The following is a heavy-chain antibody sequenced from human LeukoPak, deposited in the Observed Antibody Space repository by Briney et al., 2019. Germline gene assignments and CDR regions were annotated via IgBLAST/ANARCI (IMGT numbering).Heavy chain of an antibody. V-gene: IGHV4-34*01. J-gene: IGHJ4*02. CDR1: GGSFSGYY. CDR3: ARWSGLRIDY. Sequence: SETLSLTCAVYGGSFSGYYWSWIRQPPGKGLEWIGEINHSGSTNYNPSLESRVTISVDTSKNQFSLKLSSVTAADTAVYYCARWSGLRIDYWGQGTLVTVSS. CDR2: INHSGST. D-gene: IGHD5-12*01.